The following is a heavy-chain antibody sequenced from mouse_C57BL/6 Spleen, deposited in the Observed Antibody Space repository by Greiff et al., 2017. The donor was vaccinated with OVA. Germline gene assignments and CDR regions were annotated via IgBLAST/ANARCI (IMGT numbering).Heavy chain of an antibody. D-gene: IGHD2-4*01. Sequence: EVQLVESEGGLVQPGSSMKLSCTASGFTFSDYYMAWVRQVPEKGLEWVANINYDGSSTYYLDSLKSRFIISRDNAKNILYLQMSSLKSEDTATYYCARHYDYEAYFDYWGQGTTLTVSS. CDR2: INYDGSST. CDR1: GFTFSDYY. J-gene: IGHJ2*01. V-gene: IGHV5-16*01. CDR3: ARHYDYEAYFDY.